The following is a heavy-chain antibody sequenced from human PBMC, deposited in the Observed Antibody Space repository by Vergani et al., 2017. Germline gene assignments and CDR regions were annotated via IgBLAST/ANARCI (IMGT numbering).Heavy chain of an antibody. CDR3: ARDSWTSELRGVYWFDT. CDR1: GGSITSGSFY. CDR2: IHSSGTT. Sequence: QVQMHESGPGLVKPSQTLSLTCTVPGGSITSGSFYWGCVRQPAGKGLGWLGRIHSSGTTNYHPSRKSRVTLAVTTSKNQLALRMTSVTAADTAVYYCARDSWTSELRGVYWFDTWGQGTLVSVSS. V-gene: IGHV4-61*02. D-gene: IGHD3-10*01. J-gene: IGHJ5*02.